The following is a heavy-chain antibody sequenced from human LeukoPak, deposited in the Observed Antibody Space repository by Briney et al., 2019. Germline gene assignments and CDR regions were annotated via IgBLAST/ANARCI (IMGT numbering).Heavy chain of an antibody. CDR3: ARGDLYGSGSSKAFDI. Sequence: SETLSLTCTVSGGSISSYYWSWIRQPPGKGLEWIGYIYYSGSTNYNPSLKSRVTISVDTSKNQFPLKLSSVTAADTAVYYCARGDLYGSGSSKAFDIWGQGTMVTVSS. V-gene: IGHV4-59*01. J-gene: IGHJ3*02. CDR1: GGSISSYY. CDR2: IYYSGST. D-gene: IGHD3-10*01.